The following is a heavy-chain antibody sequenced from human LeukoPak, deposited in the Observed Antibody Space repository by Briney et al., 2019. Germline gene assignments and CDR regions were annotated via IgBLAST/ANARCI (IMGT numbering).Heavy chain of an antibody. D-gene: IGHD3-22*01. CDR1: GGACSSYA. Sequence: ASVKVSCKASGGACSSYAISWVRQAPGHGLEWMGGIIPIFATANYAQKFQRRVTITADESTSTAYMELSSLRSEDTAVYYCAREGAVYYDSSGYFDYWGQGTLVTVSS. J-gene: IGHJ4*02. CDR2: IIPIFATA. CDR3: AREGAVYYDSSGYFDY. V-gene: IGHV1-69*13.